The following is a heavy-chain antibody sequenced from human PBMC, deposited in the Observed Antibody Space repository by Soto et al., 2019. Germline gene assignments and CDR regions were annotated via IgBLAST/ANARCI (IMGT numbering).Heavy chain of an antibody. D-gene: IGHD2-15*01. J-gene: IGHJ4*02. CDR2: IYYSGST. CDR1: GGSISSYY. V-gene: IGHV4-59*01. Sequence: PSETLSLTCTVSGGSISSYYWSWIRQPPGKGLEWIGYIYYSGSTNYNPSLKSRVTISIDTSKNQFSLKLSSVTPADTAVYYCAIGPRAGFCGGVSCYSNLHYWGQETLVTVS. CDR3: AIGPRAGFCGGVSCYSNLHY.